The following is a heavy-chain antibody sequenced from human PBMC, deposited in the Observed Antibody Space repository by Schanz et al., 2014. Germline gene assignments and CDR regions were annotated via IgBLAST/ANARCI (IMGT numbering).Heavy chain of an antibody. V-gene: IGHV3-74*02. CDR2: IDADGNST. CDR1: GFSVSNTY. J-gene: IGHJ4*02. D-gene: IGHD3-22*01. CDR3: AKVWGSDYFYPFEY. Sequence: EVQLAESGGGLIQPGGSLRLSCVVSGFSVSNTYMHWVRQPPGKGLVWVSRIDADGNSTSYADSVKGRFTISRDNAKNTLYLQMSSLRAEDTAVYYCAKVWGSDYFYPFEYWGPGTLVTVSS.